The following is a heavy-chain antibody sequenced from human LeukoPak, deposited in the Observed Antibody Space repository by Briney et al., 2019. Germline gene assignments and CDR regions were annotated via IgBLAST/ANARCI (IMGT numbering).Heavy chain of an antibody. CDR2: ISSSGSTI. Sequence: GGSLRLSCAASGFTFSSYEMNWVRQAPGKGLEWVSYISSSGSTIYYADSVKGRFTISRDNAKNSLYLQMNSLRAEDTAVYYCARVDYYYDSSGYYLAFDYWGQETLVTVSS. CDR3: ARVDYYYDSSGYYLAFDY. D-gene: IGHD3-22*01. CDR1: GFTFSSYE. V-gene: IGHV3-48*03. J-gene: IGHJ4*02.